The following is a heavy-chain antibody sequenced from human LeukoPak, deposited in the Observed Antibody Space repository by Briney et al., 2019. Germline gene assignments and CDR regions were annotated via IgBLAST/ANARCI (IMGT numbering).Heavy chain of an antibody. CDR3: ARGPEKYYDFWSGYYRKKEAKNWFDP. CDR1: GYTFTSYG. D-gene: IGHD3-3*01. J-gene: IGHJ5*02. V-gene: IGHV1-18*01. CDR2: ISAYNGNT. Sequence: ASVKVSCKASGYTFTSYGISWVRQAPGQGLEWMGWISAYNGNTNYAQKLQGRVTMTTDTSTSTACMELRSLRSDDTAVYYCARGPEKYYDFWSGYYRKKEAKNWFDPWGQGTLVTVSS.